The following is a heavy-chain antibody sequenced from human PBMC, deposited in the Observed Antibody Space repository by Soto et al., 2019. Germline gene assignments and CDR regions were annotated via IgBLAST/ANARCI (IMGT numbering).Heavy chain of an antibody. Sequence: SETLSLTCTVCGGSIRSYYWGWIRQPPGKGLEWIGYIYYSGSTNYNPSLKSRVTISVDTSKNQFSLKLSSVTAADTAVYYCARRLADSYGSFRSFDPWGQGTLVTVS. CDR2: IYYSGST. V-gene: IGHV4-59*01. CDR3: ARRLADSYGSFRSFDP. CDR1: GGSIRSYY. J-gene: IGHJ5*02. D-gene: IGHD5-18*01.